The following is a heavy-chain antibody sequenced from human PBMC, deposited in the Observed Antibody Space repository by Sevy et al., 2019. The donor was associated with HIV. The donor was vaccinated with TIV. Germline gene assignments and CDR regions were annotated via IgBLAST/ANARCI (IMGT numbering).Heavy chain of an antibody. CDR2: ISESGAMT. D-gene: IGHD6-19*01. V-gene: IGHV3-23*01. Sequence: GGSLRLSCVASGFTSSSYAMSWVRQAPGKGLEWVSSISESGAMTYYADSVKGRFTISGDNSKSTLYLQMNSLRAEDTAIYYCAKASIEVAATTGGVFDYWGQGTLVTVSS. J-gene: IGHJ4*02. CDR3: AKASIEVAATTGGVFDY. CDR1: GFTSSSYA.